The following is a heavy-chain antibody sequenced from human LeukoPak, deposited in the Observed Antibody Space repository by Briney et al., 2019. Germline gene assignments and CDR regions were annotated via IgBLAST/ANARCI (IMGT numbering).Heavy chain of an antibody. CDR1: GFTFSSYA. D-gene: IGHD3-10*01. CDR3: ARDHGSGSYYTYFDY. CDR2: ISYDGSNK. Sequence: PGGSLRLSCAASGFTFSSYAMHWVRQAPGKGLEWVAVISYDGSNKYYADSVKGRFTIPRDNSKNTLYLQMNSLRAEDTAVYYCARDHGSGSYYTYFDYWGQGTLVTVSS. V-gene: IGHV3-30*04. J-gene: IGHJ4*02.